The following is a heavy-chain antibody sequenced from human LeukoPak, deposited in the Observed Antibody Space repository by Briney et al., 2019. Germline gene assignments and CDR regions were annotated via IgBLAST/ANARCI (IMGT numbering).Heavy chain of an antibody. CDR3: AKSLGSSHYYYYGMDV. D-gene: IGHD3-16*01. J-gene: IGHJ6*02. Sequence: GRFTISRDNSKDTLYLQMNSLRAEDTALYYCAKSLGSSHYYYYGMDVWGQGTTVTVSS. V-gene: IGHV3-30*02.